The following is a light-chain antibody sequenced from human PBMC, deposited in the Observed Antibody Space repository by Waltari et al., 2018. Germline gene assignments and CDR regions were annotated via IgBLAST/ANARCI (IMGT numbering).Light chain of an antibody. J-gene: IGLJ2*01. CDR2: DVR. Sequence: QSARPQPRSVSGSPGQAVTISCTKTNSDIDPFNSVSWYQQHPGKAPKIVIYDVRWRPPGVPERFSGSRADNSASLIISGLQPEEEADYYCSSFPGGSLVFGGGTELTVL. CDR1: NSDIDPFNS. CDR3: SSFPGGSLV. V-gene: IGLV2-11*02.